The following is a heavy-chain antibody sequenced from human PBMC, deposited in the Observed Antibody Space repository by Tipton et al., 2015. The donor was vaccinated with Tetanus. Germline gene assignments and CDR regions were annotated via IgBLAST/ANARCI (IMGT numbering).Heavy chain of an antibody. Sequence: QLVQSGAEVKKPGASVKVSCKASGYSFTTYFMHWVRQAPGQGLEWMGVLNPTSGSTIYAQKFQGRVTMTRDKSTSTVYMELSRLRFEDTAVYYCARGSGGGESYFECWGPGTLVTVSS. J-gene: IGHJ4*02. D-gene: IGHD3-16*01. V-gene: IGHV1-46*01. CDR2: LNPTSGST. CDR3: ARGSGGGESYFEC. CDR1: GYSFTTYF.